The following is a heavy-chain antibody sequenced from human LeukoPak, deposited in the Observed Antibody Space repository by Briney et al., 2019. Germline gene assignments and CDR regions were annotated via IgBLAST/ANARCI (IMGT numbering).Heavy chain of an antibody. V-gene: IGHV3-53*01. D-gene: IGHD1-26*01. Sequence: GGSLRLPCAASGFTISNAWMSWVRQAPGKGLEWVSVIYSGGSTYYADSVKGRFTISRDNSKNTLYLQMNSLRAEDTAVYYCARDSGGSYYSGAFDIWGQGTMVTVSS. CDR3: ARDSGGSYYSGAFDI. J-gene: IGHJ3*02. CDR1: GFTISNAW. CDR2: IYSGGST.